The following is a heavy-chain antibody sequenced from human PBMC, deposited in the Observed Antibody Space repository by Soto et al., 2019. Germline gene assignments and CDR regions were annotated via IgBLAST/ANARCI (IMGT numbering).Heavy chain of an antibody. CDR1: GYTFTNYG. V-gene: IGHV1-18*01. CDR3: ARPYYDFWSGYYNCYIGL. J-gene: IGHJ2*01. Sequence: QVQLVQSGAEVEKPGASVKVSCKASGYTFTNYGISWVRQAPGQGLEWMGWISANNGNTNYAQKLQGRVTMTTDTSTSTAYMELRSLRSDDTAVYYCARPYYDFWSGYYNCYIGLWGRGTLVTVSS. CDR2: ISANNGNT. D-gene: IGHD3-3*01.